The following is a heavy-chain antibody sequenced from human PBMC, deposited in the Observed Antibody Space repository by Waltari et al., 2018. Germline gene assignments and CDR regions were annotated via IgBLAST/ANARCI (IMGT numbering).Heavy chain of an antibody. J-gene: IGHJ5*02. CDR1: GASVNFRNYS. Sequence: QLQDSGPGLVKPSETLSLSCNVSGASVNFRNYSWGWILQPPGKGLEGLGTIYSSGRTNYTPSSTSLVPTAVLASKNGFILRRTAVTADDTGAYYSAKLGPYYHVSGRPNWCDRWGRGTMGIVSS. D-gene: IGHD3-16*01. CDR2: IYSSGRT. CDR3: AKLGPYYHVSGRPNWCDR. V-gene: IGHV4-39*01.